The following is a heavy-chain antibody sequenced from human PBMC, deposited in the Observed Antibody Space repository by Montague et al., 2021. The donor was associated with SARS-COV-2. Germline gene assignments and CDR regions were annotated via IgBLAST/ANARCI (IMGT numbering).Heavy chain of an antibody. Sequence: SETLSLTCTVSGGSISSSNYYWGWIRQPPGKGLEWIGNIYCSGSTYYNPSLKSRVTISIDTSKNQFSLKLISVTAADTAVYYCARDDIVLQGVTKGMDVWGQGTMVTVSS. CDR2: IYCSGST. CDR3: ARDDIVLQGVTKGMDV. CDR1: GGSISSSNYY. V-gene: IGHV4-39*07. J-gene: IGHJ6*02. D-gene: IGHD3-10*01.